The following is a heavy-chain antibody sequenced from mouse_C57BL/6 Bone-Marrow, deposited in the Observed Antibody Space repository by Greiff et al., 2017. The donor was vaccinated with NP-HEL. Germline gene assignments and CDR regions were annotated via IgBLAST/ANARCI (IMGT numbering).Heavy chain of an antibody. V-gene: IGHV1-5*01. D-gene: IGHD1-1*01. Sequence: VQLQESGTVLARPGASVKMSCKTSGYTFTSYWMHWVKQRPGQGLEWIGAIYPGNSDTSYNQKIKGKAKLTAVTSASTAYMELSSLADEDSAVYYCTGCFYGSTWFAYWGQGTLVTVSA. CDR1: GYTFTSYW. CDR2: IYPGNSDT. J-gene: IGHJ3*01. CDR3: TGCFYGSTWFAY.